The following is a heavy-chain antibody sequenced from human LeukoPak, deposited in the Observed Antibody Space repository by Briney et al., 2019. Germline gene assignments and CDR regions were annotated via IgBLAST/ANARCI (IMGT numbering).Heavy chain of an antibody. CDR1: GFTFSSYW. CDR3: AKPEYCGGDCYSRGAFHI. CDR2: IRYDGSNK. Sequence: GGSLRLSCAASGFTFSSYWMTWVRQAPGKGLEWVAFIRYDGSNKYYADSVKGRFTISRDNSKNTLYVQMNSLRAEDTAVYYCAKPEYCGGDCYSRGAFHIWGQGTMVTVSS. J-gene: IGHJ3*02. D-gene: IGHD2-21*02. V-gene: IGHV3-30*02.